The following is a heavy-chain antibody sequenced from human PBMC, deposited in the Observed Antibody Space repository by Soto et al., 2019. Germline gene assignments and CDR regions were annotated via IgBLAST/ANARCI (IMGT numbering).Heavy chain of an antibody. D-gene: IGHD3-3*01. Sequence: ASVKVSCKASGYTFTSYGISWVRQAPGQGLEWMGWISAYNGNTNYAQKLQGRVTMTTDTSTSTAYMELRSLRSDDTAVYYCARGGGYDFWSGYSYYYYGMDVWGQGTTVTV. CDR3: ARGGGYDFWSGYSYYYYGMDV. CDR1: GYTFTSYG. V-gene: IGHV1-18*01. J-gene: IGHJ6*02. CDR2: ISAYNGNT.